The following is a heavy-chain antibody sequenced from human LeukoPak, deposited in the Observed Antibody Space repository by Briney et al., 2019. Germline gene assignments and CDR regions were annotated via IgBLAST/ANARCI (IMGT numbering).Heavy chain of an antibody. CDR2: VYYSGST. J-gene: IGHJ4*02. V-gene: IGHV4-39*01. CDR1: GDSISSSSYY. D-gene: IGHD3-3*01. Sequence: SETLSLTCTVSGDSISSSSYYWGWIRQPPGKGLEWIGSVYYSGSTYYNPSLKSRVTISVDTSKNQFSLKLSSVTAADTAMYYCARHVWSGLGYFDYWGQGTLVTVSS. CDR3: ARHVWSGLGYFDY.